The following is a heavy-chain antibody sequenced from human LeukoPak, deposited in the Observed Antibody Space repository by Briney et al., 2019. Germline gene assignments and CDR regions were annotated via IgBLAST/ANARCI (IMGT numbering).Heavy chain of an antibody. CDR3: ARTDLVRSFDY. J-gene: IGHJ4*02. V-gene: IGHV3-7*01. CDR1: GFTFSNYL. D-gene: IGHD2-15*01. CDR2: IKADGSEK. Sequence: GGSLRLSCAASGFTFSNYLMTWVRQAPGKGLEWVADIKADGSEKYYVDSVKGRFTISRDNAKNSLYLQVNSLRAEDTAVYYCARTDLVRSFDYWGQGTLVTVSS.